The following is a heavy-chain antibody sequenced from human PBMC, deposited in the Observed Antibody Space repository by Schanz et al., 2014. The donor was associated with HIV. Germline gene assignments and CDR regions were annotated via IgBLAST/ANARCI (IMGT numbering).Heavy chain of an antibody. CDR3: ARVGRAYYYDSSGGIDY. Sequence: QVQLVQSGAEVKKPGASVKVSCKASGYTFTGYYMHWVRQAPGQGLEWMGWINPNSGGTNYAQKFQGRVTKTRDTSISTAYMELSRLRSDDTAVYYCARVGRAYYYDSSGGIDYWGQGTLVTVSS. CDR1: GYTFTGYY. J-gene: IGHJ4*02. CDR2: INPNSGGT. V-gene: IGHV1-2*02. D-gene: IGHD3-22*01.